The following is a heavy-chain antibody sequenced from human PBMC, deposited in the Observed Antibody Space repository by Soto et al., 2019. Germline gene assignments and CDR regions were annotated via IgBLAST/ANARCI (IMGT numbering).Heavy chain of an antibody. J-gene: IGHJ4*02. Sequence: GGSLRLSCAASGFTFSSYEMNWVRQAPGKGLEWVSSISSSGSTIYYADSVKGRFTISRDNAKNSLYLQMNSLRAEDTAVYYCARDQVQEFDNWGQGTLVTVSS. CDR2: ISSSGSTI. V-gene: IGHV3-48*03. CDR1: GFTFSSYE. CDR3: ARDQVQEFDN.